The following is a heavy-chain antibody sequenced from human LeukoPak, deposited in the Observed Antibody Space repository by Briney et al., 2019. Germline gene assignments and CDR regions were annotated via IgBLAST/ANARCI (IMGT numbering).Heavy chain of an antibody. CDR1: GFTFSSYS. CDR3: AREWDYYDSSGYYNSG. D-gene: IGHD3-22*01. V-gene: IGHV3-21*01. CDR2: ISSSSYI. J-gene: IGHJ4*02. Sequence: GGSLRLSCAASGFTFSSYSMNWVRQAPGKGLEWVSSISSSSYIYYADSVKGRFTISRDNAKNSLYLQMNSLRAEDTAVYYCAREWDYYDSSGYYNSGWGQGTLVTVSS.